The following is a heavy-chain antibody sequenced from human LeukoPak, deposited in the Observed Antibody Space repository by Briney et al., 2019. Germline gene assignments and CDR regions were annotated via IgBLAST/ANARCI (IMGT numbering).Heavy chain of an antibody. Sequence: GGSLRLSCAASGFTFDDYGMSWVRQAPGKGLEWVSGINWNGGSTGYADSVKGRFTISRDNAKNSLYLQMNSLRAEDTALYYCAREWGYYDSSGYYGYWGQGTLVTVSS. V-gene: IGHV3-20*04. CDR1: GFTFDDYG. D-gene: IGHD3-22*01. CDR2: INWNGGST. CDR3: AREWGYYDSSGYYGY. J-gene: IGHJ4*02.